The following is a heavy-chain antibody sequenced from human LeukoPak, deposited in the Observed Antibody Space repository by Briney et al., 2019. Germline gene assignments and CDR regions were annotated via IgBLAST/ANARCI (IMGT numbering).Heavy chain of an antibody. V-gene: IGHV3-15*01. CDR3: TITVATSIDY. J-gene: IGHJ4*02. Sequence: PGGSLRLSCAASGFTFSNAWMSWVRQAPGKGLEWVGRIKRKTDGGTTDYAAPVKGTFTISRDDSKNTLYLQMNSLNIEDTAVYYCTITVATSIDYWGQGTLVTVSS. CDR2: IKRKTDGGTT. D-gene: IGHD5-12*01. CDR1: GFTFSNAW.